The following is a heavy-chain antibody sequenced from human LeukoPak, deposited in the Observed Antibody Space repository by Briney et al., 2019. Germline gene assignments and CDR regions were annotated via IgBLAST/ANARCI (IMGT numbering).Heavy chain of an antibody. V-gene: IGHV3-48*03. J-gene: IGHJ4*02. CDR1: GFTFSSYE. CDR2: ISRSGDTI. D-gene: IGHD3-22*01. Sequence: QAGGSLRLSCAASGFTFSSYEMNWVRQAPGKGLEWISYISRSGDTIYYADSVKGRFTISRDNAKNSLYLQMNSLRAEDTAVYYCARDQVADSSGFDYWGQGTLVTVSS. CDR3: ARDQVADSSGFDY.